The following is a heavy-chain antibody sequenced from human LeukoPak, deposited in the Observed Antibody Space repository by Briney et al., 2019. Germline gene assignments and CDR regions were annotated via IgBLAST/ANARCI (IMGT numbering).Heavy chain of an antibody. Sequence: GGSLRLSCAASGFTVFSDYMSWVRQAPGKGLEWLSVIYSGGSTYYGDSVKGRFTISRENSKNTLFLQMNSLRAEDTAVYYCARGIGYNTFDYWGQGTLVTVSS. CDR3: ARGIGYNTFDY. V-gene: IGHV3-53*01. CDR1: GFTVFSDY. D-gene: IGHD5-24*01. CDR2: IYSGGST. J-gene: IGHJ4*02.